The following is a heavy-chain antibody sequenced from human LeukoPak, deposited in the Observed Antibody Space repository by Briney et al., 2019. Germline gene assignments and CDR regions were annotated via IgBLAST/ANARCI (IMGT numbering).Heavy chain of an antibody. CDR1: GYTFTNYY. V-gene: IGHV1-46*01. CDR2: SNPTGGGT. Sequence: ASVKVSCKGSGYTFTNYYMHWVRQAPGQGLEWMGISNPTGGGTSYAQNFQGRVTMIRDTSTSTVYMELSSLRSEDTAVYYCARASGMGLTSFDYWGQGTLVTVSS. J-gene: IGHJ4*02. D-gene: IGHD3-10*01. CDR3: ARASGMGLTSFDY.